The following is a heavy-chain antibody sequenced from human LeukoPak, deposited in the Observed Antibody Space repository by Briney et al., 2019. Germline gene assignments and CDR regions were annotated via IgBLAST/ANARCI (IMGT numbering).Heavy chain of an antibody. Sequence: SETLSLTCAVYGGSFSGYYWSWIRQPPGKGLEWVGEINHSGSTNYNPSLKSRVTISVDTSKNQFSLKLSSVTAADTAVYYCAKVVDSNDASDIWGQGTMVTVSS. CDR3: AKVVDSNDASDI. CDR1: GGSFSGYY. D-gene: IGHD2-15*01. V-gene: IGHV4-34*01. CDR2: INHSGST. J-gene: IGHJ3*02.